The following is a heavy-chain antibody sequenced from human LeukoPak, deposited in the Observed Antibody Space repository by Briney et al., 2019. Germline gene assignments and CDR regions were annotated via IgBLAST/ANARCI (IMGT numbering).Heavy chain of an antibody. D-gene: IGHD2-15*01. CDR2: INSDGSST. J-gene: IGHJ4*02. V-gene: IGHV3-74*01. Sequence: GRSLRLSCAASGFTFSSYVMHWVRQAPGKGLVWVSRINSDGSSTSYAGSVKGRFTISRDNAKNTLYLQMNSLRAEDTAVYYCVTLMVGLRGYWGQGTLVTVSS. CDR3: VTLMVGLRGY. CDR1: GFTFSSYV.